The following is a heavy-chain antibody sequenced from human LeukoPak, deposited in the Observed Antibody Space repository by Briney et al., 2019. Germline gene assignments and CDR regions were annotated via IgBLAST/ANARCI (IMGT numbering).Heavy chain of an antibody. CDR2: ISYDGSNK. J-gene: IGHJ3*01. D-gene: IGHD3-10*01. V-gene: IGHV3-30-3*01. CDR1: GFTFSSYA. Sequence: GGSLRLSCAASGFTFSSYAMHWVRQAPGKGLEWVAVISYDGSNKYYADSVKGRFTISRDNSKNTLYLQMNSLRAEDTAVYYCWGYHYYGSGRDAFEVWGQGTMVTVSS. CDR3: WGYHYYGSGRDAFEV.